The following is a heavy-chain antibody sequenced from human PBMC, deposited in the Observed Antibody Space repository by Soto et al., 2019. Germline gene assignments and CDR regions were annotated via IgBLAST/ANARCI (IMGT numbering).Heavy chain of an antibody. D-gene: IGHD3-10*01. CDR1: GCTLTELS. J-gene: IGHJ5*02. V-gene: IGHV1-24*01. CDR3: ARRTAGGSETYYNSWFDP. Sequence: ASVKVSCKVSGCTLTELSIHWVRQAPGEGLEWMGGFDLENGETIYAQRFQGRVTMTEESSADTPYMELSSLRSEDTAVYYCARRTAGGSETYYNSWFDPWGQGTLVTVSS. CDR2: FDLENGET.